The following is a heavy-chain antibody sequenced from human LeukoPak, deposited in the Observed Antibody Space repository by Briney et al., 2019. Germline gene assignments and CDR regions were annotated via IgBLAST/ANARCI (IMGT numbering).Heavy chain of an antibody. CDR1: GYTLTELS. CDR3: ARGRSGFVVVPAAPRLDY. Sequence: ASVKVSCKVSGYTLTELSMHWVRQAPGKGLEWMGGFDPEDGETIYAQKFQGRVTMTEDTSTDTAYMDLRSLRSDDTAVYYCARGRSGFVVVPAAPRLDYWGQGTLVTVSS. J-gene: IGHJ4*02. D-gene: IGHD2-2*01. CDR2: FDPEDGET. V-gene: IGHV1-24*01.